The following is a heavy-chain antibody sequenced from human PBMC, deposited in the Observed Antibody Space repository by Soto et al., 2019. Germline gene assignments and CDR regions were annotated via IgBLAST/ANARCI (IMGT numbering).Heavy chain of an antibody. CDR1: GGSISGYY. D-gene: IGHD3-10*01. Sequence: SETLSLTCTVSGGSISGYYWSWIRQPPGKGLEWIGYIYYSGSTSYNPSLKSRVTISLDTSKNQFSLKLSSVTAADTAVYYCARTWGVRGVIFASDIWGQGTMVTVSS. J-gene: IGHJ3*02. V-gene: IGHV4-59*01. CDR2: IYYSGST. CDR3: ARTWGVRGVIFASDI.